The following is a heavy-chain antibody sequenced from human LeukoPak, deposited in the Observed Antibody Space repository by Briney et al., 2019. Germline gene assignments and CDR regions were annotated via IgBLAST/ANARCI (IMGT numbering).Heavy chain of an antibody. D-gene: IGHD2-15*01. V-gene: IGHV4-59*08. CDR3: AISGGEGGDNWFDP. Sequence: SETLSLTCPVSGGSISSYYWSWIRQPPGKGLGWIGYIYYSGSTNYNPSLKSRVTISVDTSKNQFSLKLSSVTAADTAVYYCAISGGEGGDNWFDPWGQGTLVTVSS. CDR1: GGSISSYY. J-gene: IGHJ5*02. CDR2: IYYSGST.